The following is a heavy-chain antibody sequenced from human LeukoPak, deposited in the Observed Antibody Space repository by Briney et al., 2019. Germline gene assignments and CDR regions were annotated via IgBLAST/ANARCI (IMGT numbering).Heavy chain of an antibody. J-gene: IGHJ4*02. V-gene: IGHV1-2*02. CDR3: ARGLSIAAALVGGY. CDR1: GYTFIDYY. D-gene: IGHD6-13*01. CDR2: INPNSGGT. Sequence: GASVKVSCKTSGYTFIDYYMHWVRQAPGHGLEWMGWINPNSGGTNYAQKFQGRVTMTRDASISTAYMELSRLRSDDTAVYYCARGLSIAAALVGGYWGQGTLVTVSS.